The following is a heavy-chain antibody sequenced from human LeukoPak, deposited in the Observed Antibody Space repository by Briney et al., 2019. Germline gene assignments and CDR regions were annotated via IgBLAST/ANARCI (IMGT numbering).Heavy chain of an antibody. CDR2: IYHSGST. CDR1: GGSISSGGYS. CDR3: ARGEIQLWFGAFDI. D-gene: IGHD5-18*01. Sequence: SETLSLTCAVSGGSISSGGYSWSWIRQPPGKGLEWIGYIYHSGSTYYNPSLKSRVTISVDRSKNQFSLKLTSVTAADTAVYYCARGEIQLWFGAFDIWGQGTMVTVSS. J-gene: IGHJ3*02. V-gene: IGHV4-30-2*01.